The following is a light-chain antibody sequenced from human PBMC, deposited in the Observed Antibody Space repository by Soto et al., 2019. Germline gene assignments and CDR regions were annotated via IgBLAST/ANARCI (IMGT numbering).Light chain of an antibody. Sequence: EIVLTQSPGTLSLSPGERATLSCRASQSVSSSYLAWYQQKPGQAPRLLIYGASGMATGIPDRFSGSGSGTDFTLTISRLEPEAFAVYYCQQYGSSPMYTFGQGTKLEIK. CDR2: GAS. CDR3: QQYGSSPMYT. CDR1: QSVSSSY. V-gene: IGKV3-20*01. J-gene: IGKJ2*01.